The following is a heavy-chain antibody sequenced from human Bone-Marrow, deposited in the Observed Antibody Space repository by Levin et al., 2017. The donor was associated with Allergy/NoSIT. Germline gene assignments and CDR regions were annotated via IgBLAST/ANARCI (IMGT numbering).Heavy chain of an antibody. Sequence: RGESLKISCTASGFTIHNNYMSWVRQAPGRGLEWVSLIYSGGKTYYSDSVRGRFTISRDNSRLYLQMNNLRAEDTAIYYCTGTSSKDYWGQGTLVTVSS. J-gene: IGHJ4*02. CDR3: TGTSSKDY. CDR1: GFTIHNNY. V-gene: IGHV3-53*01. CDR2: IYSGGKT.